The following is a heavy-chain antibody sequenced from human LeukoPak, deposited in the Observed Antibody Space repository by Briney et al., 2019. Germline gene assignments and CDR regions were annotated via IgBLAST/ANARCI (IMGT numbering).Heavy chain of an antibody. Sequence: GGSLRLSCAASGFXFTNYNINWVRQAPGKGLEWVSSIHSSSGSIYYADSLKGRFTISRDNAKNSLYLQMNSLRAEDTAVYYCARDLAWDAFDIWGQGTMVTVSS. J-gene: IGHJ3*02. CDR1: GFXFTNYN. V-gene: IGHV3-21*01. CDR2: IHSSSGSI. CDR3: ARDLAWDAFDI.